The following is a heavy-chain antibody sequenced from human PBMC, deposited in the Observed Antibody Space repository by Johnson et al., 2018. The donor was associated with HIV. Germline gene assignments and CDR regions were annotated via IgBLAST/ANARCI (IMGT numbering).Heavy chain of an antibody. V-gene: IGHV3-30-3*01. CDR2: ISYDGSNK. Sequence: QVQLVESGGGVVQPGRSLRLSCAASGFTFSDYAIHWVRQAPGKGLEWVAVISYDGSNKYYAVSVKGRFTLLRDNSKNTLYLQIDSLRAEYTAMYYCATDVSWELKSAFDVWGQGTMVTVSS. J-gene: IGHJ3*01. CDR1: GFTFSDYA. CDR3: ATDVSWELKSAFDV. D-gene: IGHD3-10*01.